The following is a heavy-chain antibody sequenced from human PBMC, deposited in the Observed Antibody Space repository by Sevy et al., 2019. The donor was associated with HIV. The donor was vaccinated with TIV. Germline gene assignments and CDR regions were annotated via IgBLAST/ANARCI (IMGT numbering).Heavy chain of an antibody. D-gene: IGHD3-3*01. CDR3: ARPRFLEWLSSAAFDI. Sequence: GESLKISCTASGFVFSSYAMHWVRQAPGKGLEWVAVIAYHGSNKNYADSVKGRFTLSRDNSKNTLYLQMNSLGAEDTAVYYCARPRFLEWLSSAAFDIWVQGTMVTVSS. CDR1: GFVFSSYA. CDR2: IAYHGSNK. J-gene: IGHJ3*02. V-gene: IGHV3-30*04.